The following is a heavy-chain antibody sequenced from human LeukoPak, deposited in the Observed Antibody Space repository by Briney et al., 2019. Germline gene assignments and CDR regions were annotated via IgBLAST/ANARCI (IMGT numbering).Heavy chain of an antibody. CDR2: IYSSGST. D-gene: IGHD5-18*01. Sequence: SETLSLTCTVSGGSMSSSSYYWGWIRQPPGKGLEWIGSIYSSGSTYYNPSLKSRVTISVDTSKNQFSLKLSSVTAADTAVYYCARHLGWIQPPHYWGQGTLVTVSS. J-gene: IGHJ4*02. CDR1: GGSMSSSSYY. V-gene: IGHV4-39*01. CDR3: ARHLGWIQPPHY.